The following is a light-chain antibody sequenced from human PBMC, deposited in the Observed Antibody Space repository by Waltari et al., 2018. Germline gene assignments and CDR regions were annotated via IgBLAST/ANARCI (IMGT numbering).Light chain of an antibody. J-gene: IGLJ1*01. CDR1: ISDVGGYNY. CDR3: SSFTSSSTLV. V-gene: IGLV2-14*03. CDR2: GVT. Sequence: QSALTQPVSVSGSPGQSITISCTGTISDVGGYNYVAWYQQHPGKAPKLLIYGVTNRPSGVSNRFSGSKSGNTASLTISGLQAEDEADYHCSSFTSSSTLVFGTGTKVTVL.